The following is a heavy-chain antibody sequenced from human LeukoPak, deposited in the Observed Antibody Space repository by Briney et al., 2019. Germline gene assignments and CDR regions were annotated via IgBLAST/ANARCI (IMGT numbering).Heavy chain of an antibody. CDR3: ARQLGYCSDGSCYFDS. Sequence: GGSLRLSCAASGSTFSNYGMSWVRQAPGKGLEWVAAISGSGGSTYYADSVKGRFSISRDNSRNTLFLQMNSLRAEEKAIYYCARQLGYCSDGSCYFDSWGQGTLVTVSS. D-gene: IGHD2-15*01. V-gene: IGHV3-23*01. CDR1: GSTFSNYG. CDR2: ISGSGGST. J-gene: IGHJ4*02.